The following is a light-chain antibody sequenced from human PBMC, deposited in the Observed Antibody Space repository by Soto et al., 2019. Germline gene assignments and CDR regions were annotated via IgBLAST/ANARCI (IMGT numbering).Light chain of an antibody. CDR1: QSVTGNY. V-gene: IGKV3-20*01. Sequence: VLTQSPGTLSVSPGERVTVTCGASQSVTGNYLAWYQQKPGQAPRLLIYGASYRATGIPDRFSGSGSGTDVSITISRLEPEDFAVYCCQQYGSTPPTFGQGTKVEMK. CDR2: GAS. J-gene: IGKJ1*01. CDR3: QQYGSTPPT.